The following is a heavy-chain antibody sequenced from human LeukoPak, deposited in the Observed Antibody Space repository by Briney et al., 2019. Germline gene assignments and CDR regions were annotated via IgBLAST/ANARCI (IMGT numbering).Heavy chain of an antibody. CDR3: ARGLRNAFDI. V-gene: IGHV4-34*01. J-gene: IGHJ3*02. Sequence: SETLSLTCAVYGRSFSGCYWSWIRQPPGKGLEWIGEINHSGSTNYNPSLKSRVTISVDTSKNQFPLKLSSVTAADTAVYYCARGLRNAFDIWGQGTMVTVSS. CDR2: INHSGST. CDR1: GRSFSGCY.